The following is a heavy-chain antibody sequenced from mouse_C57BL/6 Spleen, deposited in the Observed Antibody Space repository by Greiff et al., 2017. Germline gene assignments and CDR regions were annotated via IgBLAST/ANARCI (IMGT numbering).Heavy chain of an antibody. V-gene: IGHV7-3*01. CDR3: ARSSSTEYCDY. J-gene: IGHJ2*01. D-gene: IGHD1-1*01. Sequence: EVKVVESGGGLVQPGGSLSLSCAASGFTFTDYYMSWVRQPPGKALEWLGFIRNKANGYTTEYSASVKGRFTISRDNSQSILYLQMNALRAEDSATYYCARSSSTEYCDYWGQGTTLTVSS. CDR2: IRNKANGYTT. CDR1: GFTFTDYY.